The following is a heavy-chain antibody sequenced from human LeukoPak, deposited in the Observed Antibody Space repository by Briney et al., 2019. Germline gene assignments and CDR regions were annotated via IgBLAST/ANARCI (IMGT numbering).Heavy chain of an antibody. CDR1: GGSISSYY. D-gene: IGHD6-19*01. Sequence: PSETLSLTCTVSGGSISSYYWSWIRQPAGRGLEWIRRIYTSGSTNYNPSLKSRVTMSVDTSKNQFSLKLSSVTAADTAVYYCAADVAVAGRRGFDYWGQGTLVTVSS. CDR3: AADVAVAGRRGFDY. CDR2: IYTSGST. J-gene: IGHJ4*02. V-gene: IGHV4-4*07.